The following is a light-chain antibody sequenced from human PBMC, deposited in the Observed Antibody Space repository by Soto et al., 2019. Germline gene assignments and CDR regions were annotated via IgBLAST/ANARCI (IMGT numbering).Light chain of an antibody. CDR2: EGS. V-gene: IGLV2-23*03. CDR1: SSDVGSYNL. Sequence: QSALTQPASVSGSPGQSITISCTGTSSDVGSYNLVSWYQQHPGKAPKLMIYEGSKRPSGVSKRFSGSKSGNTASLTISGLQAKDEAEDYCCSYAGSRTFDVVFGGGTELTVL. J-gene: IGLJ2*01. CDR3: CSYAGSRTFDVV.